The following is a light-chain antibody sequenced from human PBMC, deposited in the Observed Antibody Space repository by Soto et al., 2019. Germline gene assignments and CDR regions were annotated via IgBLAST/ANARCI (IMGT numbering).Light chain of an antibody. Sequence: QSALTQPASVSGSPGQSITISCTGTTTDVVAYDYVSWYQQHPGKAPKLLIFEVRNRPSGVSNRFSGSKSGNTASLTISGLQAEDEADYYCSSYAGSSNVFGTGTKLTVL. CDR3: SSYAGSSNV. CDR2: EVR. J-gene: IGLJ1*01. V-gene: IGLV2-14*01. CDR1: TTDVVAYDY.